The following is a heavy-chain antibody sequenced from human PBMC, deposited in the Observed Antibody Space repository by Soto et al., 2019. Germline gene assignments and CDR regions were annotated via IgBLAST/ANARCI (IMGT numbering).Heavy chain of an antibody. Sequence: SETLSLTCAVYGGSFSGYYWSWIRQPPGKGLEWIGEINHSESTNYNPSLKSRVTISVDTSKNQFSLKLSSVTAADTAVYYCARGSGTYSYGGYYYYYYYMDVWGKGTTVTVSS. CDR3: ARGSGTYSYGGYYYYYYYMDV. CDR2: INHSEST. D-gene: IGHD5-18*01. CDR1: GGSFSGYY. J-gene: IGHJ6*03. V-gene: IGHV4-34*01.